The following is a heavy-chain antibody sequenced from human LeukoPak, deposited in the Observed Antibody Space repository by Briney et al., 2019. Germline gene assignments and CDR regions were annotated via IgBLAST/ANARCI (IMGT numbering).Heavy chain of an antibody. J-gene: IGHJ4*02. V-gene: IGHV3-48*01. D-gene: IGHD3-10*01. CDR2: ISSSSSTI. CDR1: GLTFSSYS. Sequence: TGGSLRLSCAAPGLTFSSYSMNWVRQAPGKGLEGVSYISSSSSTIYYADSVKGRFTISRDNAKNSLYLQMNSLRAEDTAVYYCARPSQNCYGSGTYFDYWGQGTLVTVSS. CDR3: ARPSQNCYGSGTYFDY.